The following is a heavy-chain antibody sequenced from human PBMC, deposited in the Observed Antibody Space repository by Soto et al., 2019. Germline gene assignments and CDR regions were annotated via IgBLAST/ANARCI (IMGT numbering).Heavy chain of an antibody. D-gene: IGHD3-10*01. J-gene: IGHJ5*02. Sequence: QVQLVQSGAEVKKPGSSVKVSCKAAGGTFSSYTISWVRQAPGQGLEWMGRIIPIPGIANYAQKFQGRVTITADKSTSTAYMELSSLRSEDTAVYYCARDSTMVRGVGGFDPWGQGTLVTVSS. CDR1: GGTFSSYT. CDR3: ARDSTMVRGVGGFDP. CDR2: IIPIPGIA. V-gene: IGHV1-69*08.